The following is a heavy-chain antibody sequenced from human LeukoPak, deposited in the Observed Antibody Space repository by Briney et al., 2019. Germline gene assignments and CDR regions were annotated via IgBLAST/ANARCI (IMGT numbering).Heavy chain of an antibody. J-gene: IGHJ4*02. CDR3: ARVRGPIRILDY. CDR1: GFSFSIYS. V-gene: IGHV3-21*04. Sequence: GESLRLSCAASGFSFSIYSMNWVRQAPGKGLEWVSSISSSSSSIYYADSLKGRFTISRDNAKNSLYLQMNSLRAEDTALYYCARVRGPIRILDYWGQGTLVTVSS. CDR2: ISSSSSSI. D-gene: IGHD3-16*01.